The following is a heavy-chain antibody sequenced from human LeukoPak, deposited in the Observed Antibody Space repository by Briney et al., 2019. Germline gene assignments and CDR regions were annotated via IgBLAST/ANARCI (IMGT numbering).Heavy chain of an antibody. CDR2: IKQDESEK. V-gene: IGHV3-7*01. J-gene: IGHJ4*02. CDR3: ARDWMEGATFEIQGPVDY. D-gene: IGHD1-26*01. Sequence: GGSLRLSCAASGFTFSSYWMTWVRQAPGKGLEWVANIKQDESEKYYVDSVKGRFTISRDNAKNSLYLQMNSLRAEDTAVYYCARDWMEGATFEIQGPVDYWGQGTLITVSS. CDR1: GFTFSSYW.